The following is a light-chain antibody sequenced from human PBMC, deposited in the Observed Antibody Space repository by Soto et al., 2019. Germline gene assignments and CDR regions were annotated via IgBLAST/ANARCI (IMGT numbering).Light chain of an antibody. V-gene: IGLV1-47*01. Sequence: QSALTQPPSASGTPGQRVTISCSGSSSNIGSNDVYWYHQLPGTAPKLLIYRNNHRPSGVPDRFSGSKSGTSASLAISLLRSEDEADYYCAAWDDSLSGHYVFGTGTKVTV. CDR3: AAWDDSLSGHYV. CDR2: RNN. J-gene: IGLJ1*01. CDR1: SSNIGSND.